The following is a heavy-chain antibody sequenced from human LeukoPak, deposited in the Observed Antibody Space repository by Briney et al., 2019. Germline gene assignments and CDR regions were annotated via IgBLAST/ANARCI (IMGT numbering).Heavy chain of an antibody. CDR2: ISSSSTYR. CDR1: GFTFSSYS. D-gene: IGHD1-26*01. Sequence: GGSLRLSCAASGFTFSSYSMSWVRQAPGKGLEWVSSISSSSTYRYYAASVRGRFTISRDNAKNSLYLQMNSLRAEDTALYYCARGRYSGSYLLDYWGQGTLATVSS. CDR3: ARGRYSGSYLLDY. V-gene: IGHV3-21*01. J-gene: IGHJ4*02.